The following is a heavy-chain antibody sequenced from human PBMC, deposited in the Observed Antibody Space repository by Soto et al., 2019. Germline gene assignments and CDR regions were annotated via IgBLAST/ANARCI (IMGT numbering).Heavy chain of an antibody. V-gene: IGHV3-7*03. J-gene: IGHJ4*02. D-gene: IGHD3-16*02. CDR3: ARDPRLGELAFSFDY. CDR1: GCTFSNYW. CDR2: IKQDGSEK. Sequence: GGALRRSCAVSGCTFSNYWMSWVRQAPGKGLEWVANIKQDGSEKYCVGSVKGRFTISRDNAKNSVYLQMNSLRAEDTAVYYCARDPRLGELAFSFDYWGQGTQVTVSS.